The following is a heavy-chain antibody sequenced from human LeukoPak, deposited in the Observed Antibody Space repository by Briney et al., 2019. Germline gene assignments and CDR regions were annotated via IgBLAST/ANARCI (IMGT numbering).Heavy chain of an antibody. CDR2: ISSSSNHI. D-gene: IGHD4/OR15-4a*01. J-gene: IGHJ5*02. CDR1: GFTLSSYE. CDR3: ARIPNSANFPNWFDP. V-gene: IGHV3-21*01. Sequence: GGSLRLSCEASGFTLSSYEMNWVRQAPGKGLEWVSSISSSSNHIYYADSVKGRFTISRDNAKNSLYLQMNSLRAEDTAVYYCARIPNSANFPNWFDPWGQGTLVTVSS.